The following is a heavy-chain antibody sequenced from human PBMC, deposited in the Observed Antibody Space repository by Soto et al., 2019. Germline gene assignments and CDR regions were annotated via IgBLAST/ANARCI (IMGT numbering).Heavy chain of an antibody. CDR3: AHSLIGYYYDSSGSNWFDP. CDR2: IYWDDDK. V-gene: IGHV2-5*02. CDR1: GFSLSTSGVG. J-gene: IGHJ5*02. D-gene: IGHD3-22*01. Sequence: QITFKESGPTLVKPTQTLTLTCTFSGFSLSTSGVGVGWIRQPPGKALEWLALIYWDDDKRYSPSLKSRLTITKDTSKNQVVLTMTNMDPVDTATYYCAHSLIGYYYDSSGSNWFDPWGQGTLVTVSS.